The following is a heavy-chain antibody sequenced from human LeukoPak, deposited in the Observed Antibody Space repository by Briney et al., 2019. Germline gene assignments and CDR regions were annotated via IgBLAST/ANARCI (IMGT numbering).Heavy chain of an antibody. J-gene: IGHJ5*02. Sequence: ASVKVSCKASGYTFTSYGISWVRQAPGQGLEWMGWISAYNGNTNYAQKLQGRVTMTTDTSTSTAYMELRSLRSEDTAVYYCARDLGYCTGGTCYPSWFDPWGQGTLVTVSS. CDR3: ARDLGYCTGGTCYPSWFDP. CDR2: ISAYNGNT. CDR1: GYTFTSYG. D-gene: IGHD2-15*01. V-gene: IGHV1-18*04.